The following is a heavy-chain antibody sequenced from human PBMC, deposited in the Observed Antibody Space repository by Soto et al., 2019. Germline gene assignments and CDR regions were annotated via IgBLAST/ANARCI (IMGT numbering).Heavy chain of an antibody. D-gene: IGHD3-3*02. CDR2: IRGSGGST. CDR1: AFTFSNYA. J-gene: IGHJ4*02. Sequence: EVQLLESGGGLVQPVGSLRLSCAASAFTFSNYAMNWVRQAPGEGLAWSSAIRGSGGSTYYADSVKGRVTISRDNSKNTLDLQMNSLRAEDADVYYCDRAPTATFFTGAHYFDYWGQGTLVTVSS. CDR3: DRAPTATFFTGAHYFDY. V-gene: IGHV3-23*01.